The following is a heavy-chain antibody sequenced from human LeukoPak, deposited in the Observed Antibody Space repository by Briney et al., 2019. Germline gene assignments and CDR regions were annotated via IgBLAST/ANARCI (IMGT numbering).Heavy chain of an antibody. CDR1: GFTVSNNY. Sequence: GSLRLSCTASGFTVSNNYMSWVRQAPGKGLEWVSISYSDTNTNYADSVKGRFTISRDTSQNTLSLQMNSLRAEDTAVYYCVRKNRDFNAAFDIWGQGTVVTVSA. D-gene: IGHD1-14*01. V-gene: IGHV3-53*01. CDR3: VRKNRDFNAAFDI. J-gene: IGHJ3*02. CDR2: SYSDTNT.